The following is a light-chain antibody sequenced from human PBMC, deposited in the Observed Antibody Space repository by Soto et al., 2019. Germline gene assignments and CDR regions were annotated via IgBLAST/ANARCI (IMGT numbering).Light chain of an antibody. CDR1: SSDVGAYTY. V-gene: IGLV2-8*01. CDR2: GVT. J-gene: IGLJ1*01. CDR3: SSYAGSNNYV. Sequence: QSALTRPPSASGSPGQSVTISCTGTSSDVGAYTYVSWYQQHPGKAPKLMIYGVTERPSGVPDRFSGSKSGNTASLTVSGLQTVDEAYYYCSSYAGSNNYVFGTGSKVTVL.